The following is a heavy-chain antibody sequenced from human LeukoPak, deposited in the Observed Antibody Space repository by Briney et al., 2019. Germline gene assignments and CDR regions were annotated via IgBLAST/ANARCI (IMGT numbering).Heavy chain of an antibody. V-gene: IGHV1-69*05. J-gene: IGHJ3*02. CDR3: ASERYCSGGSCYEDAFDI. D-gene: IGHD2-15*01. Sequence: EASVKVSCKASGGTFSSYAISWVRQAPGQGLEWMGRIIPIFGTANYAQKFQGRVTITTDESTSTAYMELSSLRSEDTAVYYCASERYCSGGSCYEDAFDIWGQGTMVTVSS. CDR2: IIPIFGTA. CDR1: GGTFSSYA.